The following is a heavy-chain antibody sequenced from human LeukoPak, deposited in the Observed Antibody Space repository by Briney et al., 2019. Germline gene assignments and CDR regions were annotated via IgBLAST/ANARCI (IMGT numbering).Heavy chain of an antibody. V-gene: IGHV3-23*01. CDR2: VSDDGRGT. CDR3: SKEEKVLRVTTAFDQ. CDR1: GFTFSSYA. Sequence: PGGSLRLSCAASGFTFSSYAMSWIRQTPGKGLEWVSAVSDDGRGTYYADSVRGRFTISRDNSKNTLYLRMSSLRPEDTALYYCSKEEKVLRVTTAFDQWGQGTLVTVSS. D-gene: IGHD1-26*01. J-gene: IGHJ4*02.